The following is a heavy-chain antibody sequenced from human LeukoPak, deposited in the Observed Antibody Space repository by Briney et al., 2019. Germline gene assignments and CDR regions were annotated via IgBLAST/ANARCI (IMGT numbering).Heavy chain of an antibody. V-gene: IGHV3-9*01. CDR3: ARDGDYYDSTGWDY. CDR1: GFTFDDYA. D-gene: IGHD3-22*01. Sequence: PGGSLRLSCAASGFTFDDYAMHWVRQGPGKGLEWVAGISWHSGSRGYADSVRGRFTVSRDNAKNSLYLQMNSLRAEDTAVYYCARDGDYYDSTGWDYWGQGTLVTVSS. J-gene: IGHJ4*02. CDR2: ISWHSGSR.